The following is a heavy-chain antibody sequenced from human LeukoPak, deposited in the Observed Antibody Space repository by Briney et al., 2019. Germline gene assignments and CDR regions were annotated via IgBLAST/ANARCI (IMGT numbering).Heavy chain of an antibody. J-gene: IGHJ6*02. Sequence: SETLSLTCTVSGGSISSYYWSWIRQPAGKGLEWIGRIYTSGSTNYNPSLKSRVTMSVDTSKNQFSLKLSSVTAADTAVYYCASPKYSYGPLYYYGMDVWGQGTTVTVSS. CDR2: IYTSGST. D-gene: IGHD5-18*01. V-gene: IGHV4-4*07. CDR3: ASPKYSYGPLYYYGMDV. CDR1: GGSISSYY.